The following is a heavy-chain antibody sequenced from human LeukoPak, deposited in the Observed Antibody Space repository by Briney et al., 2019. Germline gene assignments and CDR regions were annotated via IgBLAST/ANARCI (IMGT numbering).Heavy chain of an antibody. CDR3: ARRSSRSFDY. CDR1: GFTFSSYE. CDR2: ISSSGSTI. V-gene: IGHV3-48*03. D-gene: IGHD2-2*01. J-gene: IGHJ4*02. Sequence: GGSLRLSCAASGFTFSSYEMNWVRQAPGKGLEWVSYISSSGSTIYYADSGEGRFTISRDNAKNSLYLQMNSLRAEDTAVYYCARRSSRSFDYWGQGTLVTVSS.